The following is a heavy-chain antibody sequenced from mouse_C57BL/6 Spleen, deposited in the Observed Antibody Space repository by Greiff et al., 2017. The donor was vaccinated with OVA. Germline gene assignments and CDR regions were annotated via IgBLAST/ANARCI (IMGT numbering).Heavy chain of an antibody. CDR3: ARKVTTVVTEGYYFDY. J-gene: IGHJ2*01. Sequence: QVQLKQSGPGLVAPSQSLSITCTVSGFSLTSYAISWVRQPPGKGLEWLGVIWTGGGTNYNSALKSRLSISKDNSKSQVFLKMNSLQTDDTARYYCARKVTTVVTEGYYFDYWGQGTTLTVSS. D-gene: IGHD1-1*01. CDR1: GFSLTSYA. V-gene: IGHV2-9-1*01. CDR2: IWTGGGT.